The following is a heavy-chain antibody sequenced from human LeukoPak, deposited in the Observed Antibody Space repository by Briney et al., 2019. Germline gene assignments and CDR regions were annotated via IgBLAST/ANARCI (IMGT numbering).Heavy chain of an antibody. CDR3: VKVGGSGYYPDI. V-gene: IGHV3-23*01. CDR1: GFTFSAYA. J-gene: IGHJ3*02. D-gene: IGHD3-22*01. Sequence: GGSLRLSCAASGFTFSAYAMSWVRQAPGKGLEWVSSISGGDDNTYHADSVKGRFTISRDSSKNTLYLQMNSLRAEDTAIYYCVKVGGSGYYPDIWGQGTMVTVSS. CDR2: ISGGDDNT.